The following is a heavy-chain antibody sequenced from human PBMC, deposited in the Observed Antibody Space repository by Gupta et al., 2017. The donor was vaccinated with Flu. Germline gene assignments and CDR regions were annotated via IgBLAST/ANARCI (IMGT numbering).Heavy chain of an antibody. CDR3: ARIAAAGTGNYMDV. J-gene: IGHJ6*03. V-gene: IGHV3-15*01. CDR1: GFTFMNAW. D-gene: IGHD6-13*01. CDR2: IKSHFDGGST. Sequence: EVQLVESGGGLVKPGGSLRLSCAASGFTFMNAWMTWVRQAPGKGLEWVGRIKSHFDGGSTDYASPVKDRFTISRDDSKNTIYLQMNGLKTEDTALYYCARIAAAGTGNYMDVWGKGTTVTASS.